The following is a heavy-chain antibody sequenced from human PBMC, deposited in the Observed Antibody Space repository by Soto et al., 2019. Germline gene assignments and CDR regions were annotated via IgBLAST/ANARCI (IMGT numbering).Heavy chain of an antibody. D-gene: IGHD3-3*01. V-gene: IGHV3-23*01. CDR2: ISGSGGST. CDR3: AKDPPFFGGAQSPPFRGMDG. Sequence: GGSLRLSCAASGFTFSSYAMSWVRQAPGKGLEWVSAISGSGGSTYYADSVKGRFTISRDNSKNTLYLQMNSLRAEDTAVYYCAKDPPFFGGAQSPPFRGMDGWGQGTTVTVSS. J-gene: IGHJ6*02. CDR1: GFTFSSYA.